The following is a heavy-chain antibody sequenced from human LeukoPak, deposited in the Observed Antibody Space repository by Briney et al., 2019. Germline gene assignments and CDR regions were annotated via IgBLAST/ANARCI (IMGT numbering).Heavy chain of an antibody. Sequence: PSETLSLTCTVSGGSISSGSYYWSWIRQPAGKGLEWIGRIDSSGSTNYNPSLKSRVTISVDTSKNQFSLKLSSVTAADTAVYYCVRDVRWTTVTTWAFDYWGQGTLVTVSS. J-gene: IGHJ4*02. CDR2: IDSSGST. D-gene: IGHD4-17*01. CDR1: GGSISSGSYY. V-gene: IGHV4-61*02. CDR3: VRDVRWTTVTTWAFDY.